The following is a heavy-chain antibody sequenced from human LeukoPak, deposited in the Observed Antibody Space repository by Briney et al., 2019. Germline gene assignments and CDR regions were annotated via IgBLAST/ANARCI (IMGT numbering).Heavy chain of an antibody. CDR2: IQKDGSEK. J-gene: IGHJ4*02. D-gene: IGHD1-1*01. Sequence: GGSLRLSCTASGFTFSNYWMSWVRQAPGKGLEWVANIQKDGSEKYFVDSVRGRFSISRDNVKNSVYLQMNSLTGEDTAVYYCARGEAGTGGYWGQGTLVTVSS. CDR1: GFTFSNYW. CDR3: ARGEAGTGGY. V-gene: IGHV3-7*01.